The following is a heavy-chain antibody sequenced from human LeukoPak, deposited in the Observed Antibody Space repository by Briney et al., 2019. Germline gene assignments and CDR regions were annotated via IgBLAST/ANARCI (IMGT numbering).Heavy chain of an antibody. V-gene: IGHV3-21*01. J-gene: IGHJ4*02. Sequence: SVKGRFTISRDNAKKSLYLQMNSLRAEDTAVYYCARDFRGMTSLTTKDFWGQGTLVTVSS. D-gene: IGHD1-14*01. CDR3: ARDFRGMTSLTTKDF.